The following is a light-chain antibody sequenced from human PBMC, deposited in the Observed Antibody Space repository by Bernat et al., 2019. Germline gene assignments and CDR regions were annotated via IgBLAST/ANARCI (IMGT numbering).Light chain of an antibody. Sequence: DIQMTQSPSSLSASVGDRVTITCRASQSISSWLDWYQQKPGKAPKLLIYAASSLQSGVPSRFSGSGSGTDFTLTISSLQPDDFATYYCQQSNSTPWTFGQGTKVEIK. CDR1: QSISSW. CDR2: AAS. V-gene: IGKV1-39*01. J-gene: IGKJ1*01. CDR3: QQSNSTPWT.